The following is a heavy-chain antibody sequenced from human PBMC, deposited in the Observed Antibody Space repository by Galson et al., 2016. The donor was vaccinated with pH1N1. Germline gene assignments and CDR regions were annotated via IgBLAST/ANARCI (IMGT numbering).Heavy chain of an antibody. Sequence: SLRLSCAASGFTFSNYAMSWVRQAPGKGLEWVSAISGRGDSVYYAGSVKGRFTISRDNAKNTLYLQMNSLRGDHTAVYYCATGGSGYVRPWYYDGLDVWGQGATVTVSS. D-gene: IGHD5-12*01. CDR2: ISGRGDSV. CDR3: ATGGSGYVRPWYYDGLDV. CDR1: GFTFSNYA. J-gene: IGHJ6*02. V-gene: IGHV3-23*01.